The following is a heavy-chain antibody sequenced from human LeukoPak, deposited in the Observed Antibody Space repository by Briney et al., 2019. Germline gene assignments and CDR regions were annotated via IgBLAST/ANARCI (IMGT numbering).Heavy chain of an antibody. D-gene: IGHD6-13*01. CDR1: GFTFSGSA. CDR3: TRRHSSSWYRGYYYGMDV. CDR2: IRSKANSYAT. Sequence: GGSLRLSCAASGFTFSGSAMHWVRQASGKGLEWVGRIRSKANSYATAYAASVKGRFTISRDDSKNTAYLQMNSLKTEDTAVYYCTRRHSSSWYRGYYYGMDVWGQGTTVTVSS. V-gene: IGHV3-73*01. J-gene: IGHJ6*02.